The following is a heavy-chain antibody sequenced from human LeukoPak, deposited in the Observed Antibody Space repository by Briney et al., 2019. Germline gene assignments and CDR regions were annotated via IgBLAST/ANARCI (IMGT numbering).Heavy chain of an antibody. CDR2: IFSGGNT. V-gene: IGHV3-53*01. Sequence: GGSLRLSCAASGFTVSSNYMNWVRQAPRKGLEWVSVIFSGGNTYYADFVKGRFTISRDNSKNTLYLQMNNLRAEDTAAYYCASGIRGNYAFENWGQGTLVTVSS. J-gene: IGHJ4*02. D-gene: IGHD1-26*01. CDR1: GFTVSSNY. CDR3: ASGIRGNYAFEN.